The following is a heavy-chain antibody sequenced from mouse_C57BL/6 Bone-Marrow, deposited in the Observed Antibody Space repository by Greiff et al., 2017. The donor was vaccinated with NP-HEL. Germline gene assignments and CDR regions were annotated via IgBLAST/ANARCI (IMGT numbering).Heavy chain of an antibody. CDR2: IYPGSGST. CDR1: GYTFTSYW. V-gene: IGHV1-55*01. D-gene: IGHD1-1*01. CDR3: ARDGSSPFDY. Sequence: VKLMESGAELVKPGASVQMSCKASGYTFTSYWITWVKQRPGQGLEWIGDIYPGSGSTNYNEKFKSKATLTVDTSSSTAYMQLSSLTSEDSAVYYCARDGSSPFDYWGQGTTLTVSS. J-gene: IGHJ2*01.